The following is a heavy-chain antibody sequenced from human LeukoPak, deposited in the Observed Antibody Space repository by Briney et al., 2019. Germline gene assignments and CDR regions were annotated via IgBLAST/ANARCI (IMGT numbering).Heavy chain of an antibody. D-gene: IGHD3-3*01. CDR2: IKDDGSEI. CDR1: KFTFSRFW. V-gene: IGHV3-7*01. J-gene: IGHJ6*02. Sequence: PGGSLRLSCAASKFTFSRFWMSWVRQAPGKGLEWVANIKDDGSEIYFADSVRDRITISRDNVKNSLYLQMNSLRAEDTAVYYCAREGGDHITIFGVVLAESYYYGMDVWGQGTTVTVSS. CDR3: AREGGDHITIFGVVLAESYYYGMDV.